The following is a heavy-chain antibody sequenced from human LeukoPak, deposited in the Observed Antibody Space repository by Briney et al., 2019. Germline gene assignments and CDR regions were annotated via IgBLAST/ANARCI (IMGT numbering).Heavy chain of an antibody. J-gene: IGHJ4*02. Sequence: PGGSLRLSCAASGLTFSSYAMSWVRQAPGKGLEWVSAISGSGGSTYYADSVKGRFTISRDNSKNTLYLQMNSLRAEDTAVYYCAKDLGIAARPHSFGYWGQGTLVTVSS. CDR1: GLTFSSYA. CDR3: AKDLGIAARPHSFGY. D-gene: IGHD6-6*01. V-gene: IGHV3-23*01. CDR2: ISGSGGST.